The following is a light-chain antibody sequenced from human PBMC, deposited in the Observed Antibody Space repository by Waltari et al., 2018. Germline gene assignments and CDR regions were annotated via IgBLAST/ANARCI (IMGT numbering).Light chain of an antibody. CDR2: QAS. Sequence: DIQMTQSPSTVSASVADRVTLTCRASQNISTWLACYQQKPGKAPNLLLHQASRLESGVPSRFSCSGSRTEFTLTISSLQPDDFATYFCQQYSSYPALTFGGGTKVEIK. J-gene: IGKJ4*01. V-gene: IGKV1-5*03. CDR1: QNISTW. CDR3: QQYSSYPALT.